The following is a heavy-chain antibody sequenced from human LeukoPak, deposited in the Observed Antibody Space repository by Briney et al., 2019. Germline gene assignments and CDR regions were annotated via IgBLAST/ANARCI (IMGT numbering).Heavy chain of an antibody. CDR3: ARVASNYDFDY. CDR1: GFTFSSYW. CDR2: IKQDGSEK. V-gene: IGHV3-7*03. J-gene: IGHJ4*02. Sequence: GSLRLSCAASGFTFSSYWMSWVRQAPGKGLEWVANIKQDGSEKYYVDSVKGRFTISRDNAKNSLYLQMNSLRAEDTALYYCARVASNYDFDYWGQGTLVTVSS. D-gene: IGHD4-11*01.